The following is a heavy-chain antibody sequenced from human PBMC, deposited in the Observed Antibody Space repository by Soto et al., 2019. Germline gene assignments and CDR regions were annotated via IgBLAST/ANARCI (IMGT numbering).Heavy chain of an antibody. CDR2: IYWDNDK. V-gene: IGHV2-5*02. J-gene: IGHJ4*02. CDR3: ARALGSWGAYYFDH. Sequence: QITLKESGPTLVRPTETLTLTCTVSGFSLDTWGVGVGWIRQPPGKAPEWLAVIYWDNDKRYSPSLKNRLIITKDISKNQVVLTMTNMDPVDTVTYYCARALGSWGAYYFDHWGQGALVTVSS. D-gene: IGHD3-16*01. CDR1: GFSLDTWGVG.